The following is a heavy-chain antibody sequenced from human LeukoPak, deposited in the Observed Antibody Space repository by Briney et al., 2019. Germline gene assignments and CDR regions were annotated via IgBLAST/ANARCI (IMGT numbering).Heavy chain of an antibody. Sequence: SQTLSLTCAISGDSVSSNIAAWNWIRQSPSRGLEWLGRTYYRSKWYNDYAVSVKSRITINPDTSKNQFSLQLNSVTPEDTAVYYCARGHYYDSSGYYYAFDYWGQGTLVTVSS. V-gene: IGHV6-1*01. CDR3: ARGHYYDSSGYYYAFDY. CDR2: TYYRSKWYN. D-gene: IGHD3-22*01. CDR1: GDSVSSNIAA. J-gene: IGHJ4*02.